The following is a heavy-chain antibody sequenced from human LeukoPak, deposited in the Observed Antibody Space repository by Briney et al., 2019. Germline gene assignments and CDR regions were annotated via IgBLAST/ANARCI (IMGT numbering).Heavy chain of an antibody. D-gene: IGHD4-17*01. CDR1: GGSISSGDYY. CDR3: ARVFYDYGDYVNAFDI. Sequence: ETLSLTCTVSGGSISSGDYYMSWVRQAPGKGLEWVSVIYSGGSTYYADSVKGRFTISRDNSKNTLYLQMNSLRAEDTAVYYCARVFYDYGDYVNAFDIWGQGTMVTVSS. CDR2: IYSGGST. V-gene: IGHV3-66*01. J-gene: IGHJ3*02.